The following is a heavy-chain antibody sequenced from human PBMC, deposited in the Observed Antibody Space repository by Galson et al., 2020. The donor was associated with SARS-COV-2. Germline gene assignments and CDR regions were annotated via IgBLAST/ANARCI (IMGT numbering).Heavy chain of an antibody. Sequence: ASETLSLTCAVSGGSISGGSISSGGYSWSWIRQPPGKGLEWIGYLYHKGYTYYSPSLESRVTMSVDRTKNQFSLKLTAVTAADTALYYCARGDGESHRGNWFDPWGQGTLVIVSS. D-gene: IGHD3-10*01. CDR1: GGSISSGGYS. CDR2: LYHKGYT. CDR3: ARGDGESHRGNWFDP. V-gene: IGHV4-30-2*01. J-gene: IGHJ5*02.